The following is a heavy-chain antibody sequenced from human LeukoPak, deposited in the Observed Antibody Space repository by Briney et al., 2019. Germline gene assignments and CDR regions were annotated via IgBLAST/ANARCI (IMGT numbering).Heavy chain of an antibody. CDR1: GYTFTSYG. Sequence: ASVKVSCKASGYTFTSYGISWVRQAPGQGLEWMGWISAYNGNTNYAQKLQGRVTITRNTSISTAYMELSSLRSEDTAVYYCARSLSGSWYIDYYYYYYMDVWGKGTTVTVSS. J-gene: IGHJ6*03. D-gene: IGHD6-13*01. V-gene: IGHV1-18*01. CDR3: ARSLSGSWYIDYYYYYYMDV. CDR2: ISAYNGNT.